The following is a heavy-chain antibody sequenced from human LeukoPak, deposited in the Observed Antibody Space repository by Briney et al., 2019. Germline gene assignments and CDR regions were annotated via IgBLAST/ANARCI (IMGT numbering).Heavy chain of an antibody. V-gene: IGHV3-33*01. J-gene: IGHJ4*02. CDR2: IWYDGSNK. CDR1: GFTFSSYG. D-gene: IGHD2-21*01. CDR3: ARDVGIRSYFDY. Sequence: GGSLRLSCAASGFTFSSYGMHWVRQAPGKGLEWVAVIWYDGSNKYYADSVKGRFTISRDNSKNTLYLQMNSLRAEDTAVYYCARDVGIRSYFDYWGQGTLATVSS.